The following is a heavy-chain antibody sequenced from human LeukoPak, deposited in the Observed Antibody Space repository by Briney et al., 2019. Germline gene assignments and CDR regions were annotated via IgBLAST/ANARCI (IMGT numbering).Heavy chain of an antibody. J-gene: IGHJ4*02. CDR1: DYTFTSYG. CDR2: ISGYNGNT. V-gene: IGHV1-18*01. Sequence: ASVKVSCKASDYTFTSYGITWVRQAPGQGLERMGWISGYNGNTNYAQKLQGRVTMTTDTSTSTAYMELRSLRSDDTAVYYCARVAIAAFYLDSWGQGTLVSVSS. CDR3: ARVAIAAFYLDS. D-gene: IGHD6-13*01.